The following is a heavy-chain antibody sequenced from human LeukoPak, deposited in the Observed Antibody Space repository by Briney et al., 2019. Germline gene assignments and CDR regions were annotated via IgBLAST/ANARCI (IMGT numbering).Heavy chain of an antibody. J-gene: IGHJ1*01. CDR2: IIPIFGTA. D-gene: IGHD3-22*01. CDR3: ARDIGYYDSRKESYPPFQH. CDR1: GGTFSSYA. Sequence: SVKVSCKASGGTFSSYAISWVRQAPGQGLEWMGGIIPIFGTANYAQKFQGRVTITADESTSTAYMELSSLRSEDTAVYYCARDIGYYDSRKESYPPFQHWGQAPWSPSPQ. V-gene: IGHV1-69*13.